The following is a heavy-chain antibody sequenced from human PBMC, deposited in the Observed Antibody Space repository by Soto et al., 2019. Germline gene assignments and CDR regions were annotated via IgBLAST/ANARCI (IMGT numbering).Heavy chain of an antibody. Sequence: GGSLRLSCAASGFTFDDDAMDWVRQAPGKGLEWVALISWDGGSTDYADSVKGRFSISRDNSKNSLYLQMNSLRAEDTALYYCAKDILPGAAAGTGYFDYWGQGTLVTVSS. CDR2: ISWDGGST. V-gene: IGHV3-43D*04. CDR3: AKDILPGAAAGTGYFDY. J-gene: IGHJ4*02. CDR1: GFTFDDDA. D-gene: IGHD6-13*01.